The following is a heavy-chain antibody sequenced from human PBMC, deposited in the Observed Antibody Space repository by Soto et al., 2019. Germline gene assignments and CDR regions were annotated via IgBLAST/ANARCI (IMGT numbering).Heavy chain of an antibody. CDR3: ARGRFPSSSWYAY. D-gene: IGHD6-13*01. CDR2: INDSGST. Sequence: QVQIQQWGAGLLKPSETLSLTCAVYGGSFSGYYWTWIRQPPGKGLEWIGEINDSGSTNYNPSLKSRVTISVDTSKNQFSLKLRSVTAADTAVYYCARGRFPSSSWYAYWGQGILVTGSS. CDR1: GGSFSGYY. V-gene: IGHV4-34*01. J-gene: IGHJ4*02.